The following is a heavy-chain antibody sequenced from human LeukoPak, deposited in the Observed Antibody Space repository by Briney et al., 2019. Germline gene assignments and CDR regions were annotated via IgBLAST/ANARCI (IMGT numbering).Heavy chain of an antibody. V-gene: IGHV4-39*01. CDR1: GGSISSSTFY. Sequence: SETLSLTCTVSGGSISSSTFYWGWIRQPRGKALAWIGSVYYNGATYYSPETGFSISLDTSKNQFSLKKTSVSAADTAVYYCARHGPGVGTQSEYFQHWGQGTLVTVSS. CDR2: VYYNGAT. CDR3: ARHGPGVGTQSEYFQH. J-gene: IGHJ1*01. D-gene: IGHD2-21*02.